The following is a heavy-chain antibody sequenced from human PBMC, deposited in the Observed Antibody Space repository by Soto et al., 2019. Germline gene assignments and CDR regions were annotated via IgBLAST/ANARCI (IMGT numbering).Heavy chain of an antibody. CDR1: GFTFSSYG. CDR3: AKDSQWYQLLVPGPLDY. Sequence: PGGSLRLSCAASGFTFSSYGMHWVRQAPGKGLEWVAVISYDGSNKYYADSVKGRFTISRVNSKNTLYLQMNSLRAEDTAVYYCAKDSQWYQLLVPGPLDYWGQGTLVTVSS. CDR2: ISYDGSNK. J-gene: IGHJ4*02. D-gene: IGHD2-2*01. V-gene: IGHV3-30*18.